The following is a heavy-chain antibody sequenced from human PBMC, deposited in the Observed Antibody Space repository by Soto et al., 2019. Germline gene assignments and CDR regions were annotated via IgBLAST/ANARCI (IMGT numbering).Heavy chain of an antibody. J-gene: IGHJ4*02. V-gene: IGHV4-39*01. CDR2: LFYGGTT. Sequence: QVQLQESGTGLVKPSETLSLTCTVSGGSISGYYWTWIRQPPGKGLEWVGSLFYGGTTDYNPSLKSGLTMSLDTSKNHFSLKLRSVTAADTAVYYCARHRGPAPVYWGQGTLVTASS. CDR1: GGSISGYY. CDR3: ARHRGPAPVY. D-gene: IGHD3-10*01.